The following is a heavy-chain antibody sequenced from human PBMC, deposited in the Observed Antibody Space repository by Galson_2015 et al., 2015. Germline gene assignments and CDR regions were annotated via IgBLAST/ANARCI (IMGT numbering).Heavy chain of an antibody. V-gene: IGHV1-18*01. CDR1: GYTFTSYG. CDR3: ARDSPTYYYDSSGYSYGDFDY. J-gene: IGHJ4*02. D-gene: IGHD3-22*01. Sequence: SCKASGYTFTSYGISWVRQAPGQGLEWMGWISAYNGNTNYAQKLQGRVTMTTDTSTSTAYMELRSLRSDDTAVYYCARDSPTYYYDSSGYSYGDFDYWGQGTLVTVSS. CDR2: ISAYNGNT.